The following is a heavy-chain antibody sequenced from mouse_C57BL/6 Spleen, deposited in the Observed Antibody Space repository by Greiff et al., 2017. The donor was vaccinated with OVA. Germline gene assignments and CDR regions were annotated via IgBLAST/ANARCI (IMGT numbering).Heavy chain of an antibody. Sequence: VQLQQPGAELVMPGASVKLSCKASGYTFTSYWMHWVKQRPGQGLEWIGEIDPSDSYTNYNQKFKGKSTLTVDKSSSTAYMQLSSLTSEDSAVYYCARRRGYDDYAMDYWGQGTSVTVSS. CDR2: IDPSDSYT. D-gene: IGHD2-3*01. CDR1: GYTFTSYW. J-gene: IGHJ4*01. V-gene: IGHV1-69*01. CDR3: ARRRGYDDYAMDY.